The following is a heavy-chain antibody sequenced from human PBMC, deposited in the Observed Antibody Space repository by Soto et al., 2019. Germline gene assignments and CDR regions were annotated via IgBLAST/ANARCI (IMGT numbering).Heavy chain of an antibody. J-gene: IGHJ4*02. V-gene: IGHV3-7*03. CDR3: ARDTPPHIVVVTAFDY. Sequence: VSLRLSCGVSGFSCGSYWVSWVRQAPGKGLEWVANIKQDGIEKYYVDSVKGRFTISRDNAKNSLYLQMNSLRAEDTAVYYCARDTPPHIVVVTAFDYCGQRPLLTLPS. D-gene: IGHD2-21*02. CDR1: GFSCGSYW. CDR2: IKQDGIEK.